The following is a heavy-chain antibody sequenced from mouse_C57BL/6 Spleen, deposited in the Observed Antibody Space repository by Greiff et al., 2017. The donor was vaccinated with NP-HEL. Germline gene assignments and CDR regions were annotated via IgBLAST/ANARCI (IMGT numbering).Heavy chain of an antibody. CDR3: AREDYDYGAFAY. J-gene: IGHJ3*01. CDR1: GYTFTSYW. V-gene: IGHV1-7*01. D-gene: IGHD2-4*01. CDR2: INPSSGYT. Sequence: QVHVKQSGAELAKPGASVKLSCKASGYTFTSYWMHWVKQRPGQGLEWIGYINPSSGYTKYNQKFKDKATLTADKSSSTAYMQLSSLTYEDSAVYYCAREDYDYGAFAYWGQGTLVTVSA.